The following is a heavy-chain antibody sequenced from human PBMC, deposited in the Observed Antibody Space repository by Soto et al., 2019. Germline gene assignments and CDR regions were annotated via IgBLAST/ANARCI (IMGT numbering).Heavy chain of an antibody. CDR1: GGFISNGDYH. Sequence: QVQLQESGPGLVKPSQTLSLICTVSGGFISNGDYHWSWIRQPRGKGREWIGYTYPSGSTYYNASLRSRVTISIDASKNQFSLKLNSVTAADTAVYYCAREGGYDSPHGCWGQGTLVTVSS. J-gene: IGHJ4*02. CDR3: AREGGYDSPHGC. V-gene: IGHV4-30-4*01. D-gene: IGHD5-12*01. CDR2: TYPSGST.